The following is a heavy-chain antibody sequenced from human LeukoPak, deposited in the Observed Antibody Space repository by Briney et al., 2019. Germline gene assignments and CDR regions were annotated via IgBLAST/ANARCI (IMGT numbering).Heavy chain of an antibody. CDR3: ARDYYFDY. V-gene: IGHV3-23*01. CDR2: ISDTGGRT. Sequence: GGSLRLSCAVSGITLSSYGMTWVRQAPGKGLEWVAGISDTGGRTNYADSVKGRFTISRDNPKNSLYLQMNSLRAEDTAVYYCARDYYFDYWGQGTLVTVSS. CDR1: GITLSSYG. J-gene: IGHJ4*02.